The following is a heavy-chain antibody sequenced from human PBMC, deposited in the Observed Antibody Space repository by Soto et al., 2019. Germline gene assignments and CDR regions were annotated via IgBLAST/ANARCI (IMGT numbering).Heavy chain of an antibody. CDR2: FDPEDGET. D-gene: IGHD3-22*01. CDR3: ATKRDYYDSSGYPNWFDP. CDR1: GYTLTELS. V-gene: IGHV1-24*01. Sequence: GASVKVSCKVSGYTLTELSMHWVRQAPGKGLEWMGGFDPEDGETIYAQKFQGRVTMTEDTSTDTAYMELSSLRSEDTAVYYCATKRDYYDSSGYPNWFDPWGQGTLVTVS. J-gene: IGHJ5*02.